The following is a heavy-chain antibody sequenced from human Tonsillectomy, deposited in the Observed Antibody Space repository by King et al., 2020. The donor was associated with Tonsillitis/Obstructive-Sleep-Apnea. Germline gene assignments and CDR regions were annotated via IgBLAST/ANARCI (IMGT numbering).Heavy chain of an antibody. CDR3: ARAATQYCSRTTCYAYGMDV. CDR1: GDSVSSNSAT. Sequence: QVQLQQSGPGLVKPSQTLSLTCAISGDSVSSNSATWNWIRQSPSRGLEWLGRTYYRSKWYNDYAVSVKSRITINPDTSKNQFSLQLNSVTPEDTAVYYCARAATQYCSRTTCYAYGMDVWGQGTTVTVSS. V-gene: IGHV6-1*01. D-gene: IGHD2-2*01. CDR2: TYYRSKWYN. J-gene: IGHJ6*02.